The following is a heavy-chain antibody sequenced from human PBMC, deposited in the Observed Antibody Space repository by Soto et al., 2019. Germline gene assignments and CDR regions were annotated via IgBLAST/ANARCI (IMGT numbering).Heavy chain of an antibody. V-gene: IGHV4-39*01. Sequence: SETLSLTCTVSGGSISSSSYYWGWIRQPPGKGLEWIGSIYYSGSTYYNPSLKSRVTISVDTSKNQFSLKLSSATAADTAVYYCAKVVVAATRHTDFDSWGQGTLVTVSS. CDR3: AKVVVAATRHTDFDS. J-gene: IGHJ4*02. CDR1: GGSISSSSYY. D-gene: IGHD2-15*01. CDR2: IYYSGST.